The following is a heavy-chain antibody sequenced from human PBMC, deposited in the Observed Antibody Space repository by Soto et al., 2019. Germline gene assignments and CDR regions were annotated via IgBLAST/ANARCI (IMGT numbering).Heavy chain of an antibody. CDR1: GGTFSSYT. J-gene: IGHJ5*02. V-gene: IGHV1-69*08. Sequence: QVQLVQSGAEVTKPGSSVKVSCKASGGTFSSYTISWVRQAPGQGLEWMGRIIPILGIANYAQKFQGRVTITADKSTSTAYMELSSLRYEDTAVYSCARDSNSPTKGDPWGQGTLVTVSS. CDR2: IIPILGIA. D-gene: IGHD6-13*01. CDR3: ARDSNSPTKGDP.